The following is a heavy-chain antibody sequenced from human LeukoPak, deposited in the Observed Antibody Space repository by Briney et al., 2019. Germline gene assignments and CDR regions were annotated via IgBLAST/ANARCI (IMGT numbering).Heavy chain of an antibody. J-gene: IGHJ3*02. CDR1: GGSISSYY. CDR3: AREVKQAASSDAFDI. D-gene: IGHD6-13*01. V-gene: IGHV4-59*01. CDR2: IYYSGST. Sequence: SETLSLTCTVSGGSISSYYWSWIRQPPGKGLEWIGYIYYSGSTNYNPSLKSRVTISVDTSKNQFSLKLSSVTAADTAVYFCAREVKQAASSDAFDIWGQGTLVTVSS.